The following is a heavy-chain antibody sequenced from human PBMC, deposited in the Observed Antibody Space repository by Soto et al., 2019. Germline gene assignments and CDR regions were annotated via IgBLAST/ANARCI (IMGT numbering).Heavy chain of an antibody. Sequence: ASVKVSCKASGYTFSNYGINWVRQAPGQGLEWMGWISGYNGNTNYAQKFQDRVTMTTDTSASTAYMELWSLRSDDTAMYYCARDHSSSWNDFDYWGQGTLVTVSS. CDR3: ARDHSSSWNDFDY. V-gene: IGHV1-18*01. CDR2: ISGYNGNT. D-gene: IGHD6-13*01. CDR1: GYTFSNYG. J-gene: IGHJ4*02.